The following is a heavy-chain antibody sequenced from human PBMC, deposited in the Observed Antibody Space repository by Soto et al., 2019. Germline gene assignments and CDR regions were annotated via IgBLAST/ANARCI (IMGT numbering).Heavy chain of an antibody. D-gene: IGHD3-10*01. J-gene: IGHJ4*02. V-gene: IGHV3-21*06. CDR2: ISIVPNSM. CDR3: ARELQSSTEGH. CDR1: GLIFSGHS. Sequence: GGSLRLSCVACGLIFSGHSFSWVRQAPGKGLEWVSSISIVPNSMYYADSVKGRFTISRDNAKNTMYLEMDSLRVEDTAVYFCARELQSSTEGHWGKGTLVTVSS.